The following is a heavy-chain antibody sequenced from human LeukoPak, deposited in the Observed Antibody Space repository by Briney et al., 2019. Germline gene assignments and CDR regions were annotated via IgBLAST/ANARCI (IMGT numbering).Heavy chain of an antibody. CDR3: ARLSHPSGKNWFFDY. CDR1: GDSINNYY. D-gene: IGHD3-9*01. Sequence: SETLSLTCTVSGDSINNYYWTWIRQPPGKELEWPGYIFFTGSTKYNPSLKSRLSISVDTSKNQFSLKVTSMTAADTAVYYCARLSHPSGKNWFFDYWGQGTLVTVSS. J-gene: IGHJ4*02. CDR2: IFFTGST. V-gene: IGHV4-59*01.